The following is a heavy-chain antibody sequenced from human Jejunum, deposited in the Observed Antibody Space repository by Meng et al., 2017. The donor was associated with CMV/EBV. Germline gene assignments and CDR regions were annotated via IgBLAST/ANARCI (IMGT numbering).Heavy chain of an antibody. J-gene: IGHJ4*02. Sequence: IHWVRKAPGQRPEWMGWINPGNGNTKYSQNFQGRVTITRDTSASTAYMDLNSLRSEDTAVYYCARHMKRIGANYYDIITADPAGALDHWGQGTLVTVSS. V-gene: IGHV1-3*01. CDR3: ARHMKRIGANYYDIITADPAGALDH. D-gene: IGHD3-9*01. CDR2: INPGNGNT.